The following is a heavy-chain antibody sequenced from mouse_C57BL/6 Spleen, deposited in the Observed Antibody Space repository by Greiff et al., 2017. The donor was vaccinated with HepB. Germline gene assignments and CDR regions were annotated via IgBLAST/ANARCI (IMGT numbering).Heavy chain of an antibody. V-gene: IGHV1-80*01. J-gene: IGHJ2*01. CDR3: ARGGATVVARRGYFDY. D-gene: IGHD1-1*01. Sequence: VQLQESGAELVKPGASVKISCKASGYAFSSYWMNWVKQRPGKGLEWIGQIYPGDGDTNYNGKFKGKATLTADKSSSTAYMQLSSLTSEDSAVYFCARGGATVVARRGYFDYWGQGTTLTVSS. CDR2: IYPGDGDT. CDR1: GYAFSSYW.